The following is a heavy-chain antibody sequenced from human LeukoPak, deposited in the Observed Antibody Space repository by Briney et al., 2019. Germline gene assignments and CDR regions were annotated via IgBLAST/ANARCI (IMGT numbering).Heavy chain of an antibody. V-gene: IGHV3-53*01. Sequence: GGSLRLSCAASGFTVSSNYMSWVRQAPGKGLEWVSVIYSGGSTYYADSVKGRFTISRDNSKNTLYLQMNSLRAEDTAVHYCARDGFSSGYPYDAFDIWGQGTMVTVSS. J-gene: IGHJ3*02. CDR2: IYSGGST. D-gene: IGHD3-22*01. CDR3: ARDGFSSGYPYDAFDI. CDR1: GFTVSSNY.